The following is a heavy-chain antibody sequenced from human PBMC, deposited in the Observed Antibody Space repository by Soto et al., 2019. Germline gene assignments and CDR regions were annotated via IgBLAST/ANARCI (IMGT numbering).Heavy chain of an antibody. J-gene: IGHJ5*02. CDR3: ARLTLVVVAATGEGEENWFDP. CDR1: GGSISSSSYY. Sequence: PSETLSLTCTVSGGSISSSSYYWGWIRQPPGKGLEWIGSIYYSGSTYYNPSLKSRVTISVDTSKNQFSLKLSSVTAADTAVYYCARLTLVVVAATGEGEENWFDPWGQGTLVTVSS. D-gene: IGHD2-15*01. V-gene: IGHV4-39*01. CDR2: IYYSGST.